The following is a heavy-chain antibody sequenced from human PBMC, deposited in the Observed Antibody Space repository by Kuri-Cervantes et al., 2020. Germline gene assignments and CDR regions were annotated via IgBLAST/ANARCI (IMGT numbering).Heavy chain of an antibody. J-gene: IGHJ3*02. CDR1: GYTFNNYY. CDR2: INPNSGSR. V-gene: IGHV1-2*02. D-gene: IGHD6-19*01. Sequence: ASVKVSCKTFGYTFNNYYIHWVRQAPGQGLEWMGWINPNSGSRNYALKFQGRVTLTRNTSISTAYMELSSLRSEDTDVYYCARVYSSGWLSENDAFDIWGQGTMVTVSS. CDR3: ARVYSSGWLSENDAFDI.